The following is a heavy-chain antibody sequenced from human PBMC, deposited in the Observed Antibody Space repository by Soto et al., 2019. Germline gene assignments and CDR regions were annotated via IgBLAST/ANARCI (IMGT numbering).Heavy chain of an antibody. CDR2: INAGNGNT. Sequence: ASVKVSCKAAGYTFTSYAMHWVRQAPVQRLEWMGWINAGNGNTKYSQKFQGRVTITRDTSASTAYMELSSLRSEDTAVYYCARARDKWELHLGWGQGTLVPVS. CDR3: ARARDKWELHLG. D-gene: IGHD1-26*01. J-gene: IGHJ4*02. CDR1: GYTFTSYA. V-gene: IGHV1-3*01.